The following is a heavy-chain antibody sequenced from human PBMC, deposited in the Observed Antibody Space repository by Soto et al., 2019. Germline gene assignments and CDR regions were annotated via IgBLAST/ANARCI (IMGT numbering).Heavy chain of an antibody. V-gene: IGHV1-69*01. CDR1: GGTFNTYN. Sequence: QVQLVQSGAEVKKPGSSVKVSCKASGGTFNTYNINWVRQAPGQGLEWMGGILPIFGTTNYAQRFQGRVTITADDSTSTAYMELSRLRSEDTAVYYCARDETGDSYYYYSGMDVWGQGTTVTVTS. CDR2: ILPIFGTT. J-gene: IGHJ6*02. CDR3: ARDETGDSYYYYSGMDV. D-gene: IGHD7-27*01.